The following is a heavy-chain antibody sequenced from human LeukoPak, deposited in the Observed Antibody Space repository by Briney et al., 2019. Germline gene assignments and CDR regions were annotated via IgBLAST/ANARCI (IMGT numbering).Heavy chain of an antibody. J-gene: IGHJ4*02. Sequence: SGRSLRLSCAASGFTFSSYGMHWVRQAPGKGLEWVAVISYDGSNKYYADSVKGRFTISRDNSKNTLYLQMNSLRAEDTAVYYCAKARGGCSGGSCYEPTDYWGQGTLVTVSS. D-gene: IGHD2-15*01. CDR2: ISYDGSNK. CDR1: GFTFSSYG. CDR3: AKARGGCSGGSCYEPTDY. V-gene: IGHV3-30*18.